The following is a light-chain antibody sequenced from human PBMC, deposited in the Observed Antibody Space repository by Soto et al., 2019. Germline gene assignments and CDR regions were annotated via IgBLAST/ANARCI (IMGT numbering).Light chain of an antibody. CDR2: AAS. V-gene: IGKV1-9*01. CDR1: QGISSY. CDR3: QQFNSYPT. J-gene: IGKJ4*01. Sequence: DIQLTQSPSFLSASVGDGVTITCRASQGISSYLAWYQQRPGKAPKLLIYAASTLQSGVPSRFSGSGSGTEFTLTISSLQPEDFATYYCQQFNSYPTFGGGTMVEIK.